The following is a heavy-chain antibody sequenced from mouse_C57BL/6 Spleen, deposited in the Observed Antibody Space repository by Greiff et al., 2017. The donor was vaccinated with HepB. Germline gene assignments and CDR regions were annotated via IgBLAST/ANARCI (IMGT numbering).Heavy chain of an antibody. J-gene: IGHJ2*01. CDR2: INPSTGGT. CDR3: AGGWLRRGGYYFDY. Sequence: EVQLQQSGPELVKPGASVKISCKASGYSFTGYYMNWVKQSPEKSLEWIGEINPSTGGTTYNQKFKAKATLTVDKSSSTAYMQLKSLTSEDSAGYYCAGGWLRRGGYYFDYWGQGTTLTVSS. CDR1: GYSFTGYY. D-gene: IGHD2-2*01. V-gene: IGHV1-42*01.